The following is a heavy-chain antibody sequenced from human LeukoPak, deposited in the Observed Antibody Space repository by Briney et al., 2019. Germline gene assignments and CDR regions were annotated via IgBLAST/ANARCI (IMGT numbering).Heavy chain of an antibody. CDR1: GVALSSSDYY. CDR3: AKTYRARGYTYGYFDY. Sequence: SETLSLTCTVSGVALSSSDYYGGWIRHPPGKGLEWVGNIYYNGNTYYNPSLKSRVTLSVDTSKNQFSLKLSSLTAPDTAIYYCAKTYRARGYTYGYFDYWGQGTLVTVSS. J-gene: IGHJ4*02. D-gene: IGHD5-18*01. V-gene: IGHV4-39*01. CDR2: IYYNGNT.